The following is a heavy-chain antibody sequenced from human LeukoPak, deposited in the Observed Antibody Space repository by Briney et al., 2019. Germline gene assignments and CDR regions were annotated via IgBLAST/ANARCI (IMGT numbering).Heavy chain of an antibody. CDR2: IYYSGST. J-gene: IGHJ6*03. V-gene: IGHV4-59*01. CDR1: GGSISSYY. Sequence: TSETLSLTCTVSGGSISSYYWSWIRQPPGKGLEWIGYIYYSGSTNYNPSLKSRVTISVDTSKNQFSLKLSSVTAADTAVYYCAREQQLAYYYYYMDVWGKGTTVTVSS. D-gene: IGHD6-13*01. CDR3: AREQQLAYYYYYMDV.